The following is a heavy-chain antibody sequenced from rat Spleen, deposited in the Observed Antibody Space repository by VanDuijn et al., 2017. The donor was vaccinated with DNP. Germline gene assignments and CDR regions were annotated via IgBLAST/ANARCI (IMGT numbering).Heavy chain of an antibody. J-gene: IGHJ3*01. D-gene: IGHD4-2*01. CDR1: GFTFSDYY. CDR3: STLTGDH. CDR2: ISHAGGNT. V-gene: IGHV5-20*01. Sequence: EVQLVESGGGLVQPGRSLKLSCAASGFTFSDYYMAWVRQAPTKGLEWVAYISHAGGNTYYGDSVKGRFTISRDNAKSTLYLQMNSLRSEDTATYYCSTLTGDHWGQGTLVTVSS.